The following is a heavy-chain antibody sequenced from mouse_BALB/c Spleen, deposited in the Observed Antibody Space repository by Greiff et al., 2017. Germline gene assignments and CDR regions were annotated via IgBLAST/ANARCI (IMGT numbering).Heavy chain of an antibody. CDR3: TRGYDDFFYAMDY. Sequence: EVQLQQSGTVLARPGASVKMSCKASGYSFTSYWMHWVKQRPGQGLEWIGAIYPGNSDTSYNQKFKGKAKLTAVTSASTAYMELSSLTNEDSAVYYCTRGYDDFFYAMDYWGQGTSVTVSS. D-gene: IGHD2-2*01. V-gene: IGHV1-5*01. J-gene: IGHJ4*01. CDR1: GYSFTSYW. CDR2: IYPGNSDT.